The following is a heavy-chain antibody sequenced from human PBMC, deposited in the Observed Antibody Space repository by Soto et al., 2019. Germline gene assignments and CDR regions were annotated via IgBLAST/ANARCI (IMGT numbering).Heavy chain of an antibody. J-gene: IGHJ4*02. Sequence: SETLSLTCAVSGGSISSSNWWSWVRQPPGKGLEWIGEIYHSGSTNYNPSLKSRVTISVDKSKNQFSLKLSSVTAADTAVYYCAANYYDSSGYYYAHGQYWGQGTLVTVSS. CDR3: AANYYDSSGYYYAHGQY. CDR2: IYHSGST. CDR1: GGSISSSNW. V-gene: IGHV4-4*02. D-gene: IGHD3-22*01.